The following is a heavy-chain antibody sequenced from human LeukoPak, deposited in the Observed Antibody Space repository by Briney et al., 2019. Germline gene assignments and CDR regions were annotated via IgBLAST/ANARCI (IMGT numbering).Heavy chain of an antibody. CDR1: GFTFSDYY. J-gene: IGHJ4*02. V-gene: IGHV3-11*01. CDR3: ARDLHYDSSGYYGY. Sequence: AGGSLRLSCAASGFTFSDYYMSWIRQAPGKGLEWVSYISSSGSTIYYADSVKGRFTISRDNAKNSLYLQMNSLRAEDTAVYYCARDLHYDSSGYYGYWGQGPLVTVSS. D-gene: IGHD3-22*01. CDR2: ISSSGSTI.